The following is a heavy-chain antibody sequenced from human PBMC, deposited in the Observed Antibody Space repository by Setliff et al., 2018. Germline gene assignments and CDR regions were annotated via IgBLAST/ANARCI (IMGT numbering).Heavy chain of an antibody. CDR2: IYTSGST. CDR3: AREKGNREAPELRGLYYYYMDV. V-gene: IGHV4-4*07. J-gene: IGHJ6*03. Sequence: PSETLSLTCTVSGGSISSYYWSWIRQPAGKGLEWIGRIYTSGSTNYNPSLKSRVTMSVDTSKNQFSLKLSSVTAADTAVYYCAREKGNREAPELRGLYYYYMDVWGKGTTGTVS. D-gene: IGHD3-10*01. CDR1: GGSISSYY.